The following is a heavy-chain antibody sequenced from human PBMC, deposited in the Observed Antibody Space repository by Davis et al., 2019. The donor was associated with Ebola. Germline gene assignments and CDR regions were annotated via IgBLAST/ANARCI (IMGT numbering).Heavy chain of an antibody. D-gene: IGHD3-10*01. CDR2: IYYSGTT. J-gene: IGHJ5*02. V-gene: IGHV4-61*03. CDR1: GGSISSGGYS. CDR3: ASLGLLWFGEDFWFDP. Sequence: SETLSLTCTVSGGSISSGGYSWSWIRQAPGKGLEWIGNIYYSGTTNYNPSLDSRVTISGDTSKNHFSLKLSSVTAADTAVYYCASLGLLWFGEDFWFDPWGQGTLVTVSS.